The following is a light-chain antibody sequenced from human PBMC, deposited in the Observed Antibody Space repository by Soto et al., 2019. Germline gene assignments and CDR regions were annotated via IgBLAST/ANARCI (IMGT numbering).Light chain of an antibody. CDR3: QAYDSSLSGWV. V-gene: IGLV1-40*01. J-gene: IGLJ3*02. CDR1: SSNIGAGYD. CDR2: ANR. Sequence: QPVLTQSPSVSGAPGQRVTISCTGSSSNIGAGYDVHWYQQLPGTAPKLLIDANRNRPSGVPDRFSGSKSGTSASLAITGLQAEDEADYYCQAYDSSLSGWVFGGGTKLTVL.